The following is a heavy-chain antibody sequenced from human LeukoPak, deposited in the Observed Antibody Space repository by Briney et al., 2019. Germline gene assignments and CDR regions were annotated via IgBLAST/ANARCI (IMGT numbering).Heavy chain of an antibody. D-gene: IGHD2-2*01. CDR1: GFTFDDYG. CDR2: INWNGGST. Sequence: GGSLRLSCAASGFTFDDYGMSWVRQAPGKGLEWVSGINWNGGSTGYADSVKGRFTISRDNAKNSLYLPMNSLRAEDTALYYCARGTGDCSSTSCYLGMGYYYYYMDVWGKGTTVTVSS. CDR3: ARGTGDCSSTSCYLGMGYYYYYMDV. J-gene: IGHJ6*03. V-gene: IGHV3-20*04.